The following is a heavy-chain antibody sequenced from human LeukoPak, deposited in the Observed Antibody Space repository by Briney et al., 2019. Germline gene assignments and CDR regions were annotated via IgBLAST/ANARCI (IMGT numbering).Heavy chain of an antibody. CDR2: IYSGVST. V-gene: IGHV3-66*01. CDR3: AELGITMIGGV. J-gene: IGHJ6*04. D-gene: IGHD3-10*02. CDR1: EFSVGSNY. Sequence: GGSLRLSCAASEFSVGSNYMTWVRQAPGKGLEWVSLIYSGVSTYYADSVKGRFTISTDNAKNSLYLQMNSLRAEDTAVYYCAELGITMIGGVWGKGTTVTISS.